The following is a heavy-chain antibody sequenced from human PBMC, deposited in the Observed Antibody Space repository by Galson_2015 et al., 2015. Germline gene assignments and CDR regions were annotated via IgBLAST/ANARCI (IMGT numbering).Heavy chain of an antibody. V-gene: IGHV3-7*05. J-gene: IGHJ5*02. CDR3: ARDGGLGYCSSTSCYGWLDP. Sequence: SLRLSCAASGFTFSSYWMSWVRQAPGKGLEWVANIKQDGSGKYYVDSVKGRFTISRDNAKNSLYLQMNSLRAEDTAVYYCARDGGLGYCSSTSCYGWLDPWGQGTLVTVSS. CDR2: IKQDGSGK. CDR1: GFTFSSYW. D-gene: IGHD2-2*01.